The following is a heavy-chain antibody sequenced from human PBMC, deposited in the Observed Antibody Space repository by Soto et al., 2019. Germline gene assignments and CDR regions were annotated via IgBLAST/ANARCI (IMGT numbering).Heavy chain of an antibody. D-gene: IGHD5-18*01. Sequence: TGGSLRLSCAASGFTFSSYAMSWVRQAPGKGLEWVSAISGSGGSTYYADSVKGRFTISRDNSKNTLYLQMNSLRAEDTAVYYCAKSPDGYSSRVSFDYWGQGTLVTVSS. V-gene: IGHV3-23*01. CDR2: ISGSGGST. CDR3: AKSPDGYSSRVSFDY. CDR1: GFTFSSYA. J-gene: IGHJ4*02.